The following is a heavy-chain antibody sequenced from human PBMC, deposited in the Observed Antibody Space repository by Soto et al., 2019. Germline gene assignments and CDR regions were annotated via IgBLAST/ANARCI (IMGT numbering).Heavy chain of an antibody. J-gene: IGHJ5*02. CDR1: GGSISSGGYY. D-gene: IGHD6-13*01. CDR2: IYYSGST. Sequence: PSETLSLTCTVSGGSISSGGYYWSWIRQHPGKGLEWIGYIYYSGSTYYNPSLKSRVTISVDTSKNQFSLKLSSVTAADTAVYYCARVTNFYSRSRVSWFDPWGQRTLVTFSS. V-gene: IGHV4-31*03. CDR3: ARVTNFYSRSRVSWFDP.